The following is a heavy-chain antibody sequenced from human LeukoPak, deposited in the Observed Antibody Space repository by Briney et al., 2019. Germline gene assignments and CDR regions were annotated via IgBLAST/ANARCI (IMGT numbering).Heavy chain of an antibody. J-gene: IGHJ5*02. CDR3: AKDRTGTTGADWFDP. V-gene: IGHV3-21*04. Sequence: GGSLRLSCAASGFTFSNAWMSWVRQAPGKGLEWVSSISTSSSYIYYADSVKGRFTISRDNAKNSLYLQMNSLRAEDTAVYYCAKDRTGTTGADWFDPWGQGTLVTVSS. CDR1: GFTFSNAW. CDR2: ISTSSSYI. D-gene: IGHD1-1*01.